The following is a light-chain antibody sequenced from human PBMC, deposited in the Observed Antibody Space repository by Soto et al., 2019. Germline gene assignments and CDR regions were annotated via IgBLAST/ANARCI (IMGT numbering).Light chain of an antibody. V-gene: IGLV2-14*01. J-gene: IGLJ1*01. CDR2: EVS. CDR3: SSYTSSSLLYV. CDR1: SSDVGGYNY. Sequence: QSALTQPASVSGSPGQSITISCTGTSSDVGGYNYVSWYQQHPGKAPKLMIYEVSNRPSGVSNRFSGSKSGNTASLTISGLQAEDEADYYCSSYTSSSLLYVFGTGTKFAVL.